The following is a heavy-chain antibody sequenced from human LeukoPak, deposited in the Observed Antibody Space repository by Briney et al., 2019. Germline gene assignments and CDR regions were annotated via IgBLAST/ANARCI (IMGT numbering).Heavy chain of an antibody. CDR2: ISGSGGST. CDR1: GFTFSSYA. V-gene: IGHV3-23*01. D-gene: IGHD3-22*01. Sequence: GGSLRLSCAASGFTFSSYAMHWVRQAPGKGLEWVSAISGSGGSTYYADSVKGRFTISRDNSKNTLYLQMNSLRAEDTAVYYCAKVYAPYYYDSSGYAVDYWGQGTLVTVSS. J-gene: IGHJ4*02. CDR3: AKVYAPYYYDSSGYAVDY.